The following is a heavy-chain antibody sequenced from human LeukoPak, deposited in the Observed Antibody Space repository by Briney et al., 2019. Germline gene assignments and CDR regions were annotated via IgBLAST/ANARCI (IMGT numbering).Heavy chain of an antibody. CDR2: IYSTSSYI. CDR3: ARERVEQQLILRYSYYYMDV. CDR1: GFSFSSYS. V-gene: IGHV3-21*01. J-gene: IGHJ6*03. D-gene: IGHD6-13*01. Sequence: PGGSLRLSCADSGFSFSSYSLNWVRQAPGKGLEGVSSIYSTSSYIYYADSVKGRFTISRDNAKNSLYLQMNSLRAEDAAVYYCARERVEQQLILRYSYYYMDVWGKGTTVTVSS.